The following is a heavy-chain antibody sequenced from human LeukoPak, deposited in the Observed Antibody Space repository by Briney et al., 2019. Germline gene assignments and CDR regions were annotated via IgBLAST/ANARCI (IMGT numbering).Heavy chain of an antibody. Sequence: PGRSLRLSCAASGFTFDDYAMHWVRQAPGKGLEWVSGISWNSGRINYADSVKGRFTISRDNAKNSLYLQMNSLRAEDTALYYCAKDIAAAGTGWYFDLWGRGTLVTVSS. CDR3: AKDIAAAGTGWYFDL. CDR1: GFTFDDYA. J-gene: IGHJ2*01. V-gene: IGHV3-9*01. CDR2: ISWNSGRI. D-gene: IGHD6-13*01.